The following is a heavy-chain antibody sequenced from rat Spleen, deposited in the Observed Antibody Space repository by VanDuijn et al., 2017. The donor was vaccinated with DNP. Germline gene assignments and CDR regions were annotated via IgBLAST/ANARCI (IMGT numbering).Heavy chain of an antibody. V-gene: IGHV5-7*01. CDR2: ISYNGGTP. CDR3: TRHRTIMPYYYAMDA. Sequence: EVQLVESDGGLVQPGRSLKLSCAVSGFTFSDYYMAWVRQAPAKGLEWVATISYNGGTPSYRDSVKGRFTISRDNAQSTLYLQMDSLRYEDTATYYCTRHRTIMPYYYAMDAWGQGASVTVSS. J-gene: IGHJ4*01. D-gene: IGHD1-12*01. CDR1: GFTFSDYY.